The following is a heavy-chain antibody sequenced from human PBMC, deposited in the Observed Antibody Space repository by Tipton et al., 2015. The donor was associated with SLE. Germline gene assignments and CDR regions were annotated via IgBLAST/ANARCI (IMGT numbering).Heavy chain of an antibody. CDR1: GGSISRSNFY. CDR2: FYYGKST. J-gene: IGHJ6*02. D-gene: IGHD3-10*01. Sequence: LRLSCTVSGGSISRSNFYWAWIRQPPGKGLEWIGSFYYGKSTFYNPSLKSRVSISVDTSTNRLFLNLISVTAADTALYYCARGSRGVGFDVWGHGTTVIVFS. V-gene: IGHV4-39*07. CDR3: ARGSRGVGFDV.